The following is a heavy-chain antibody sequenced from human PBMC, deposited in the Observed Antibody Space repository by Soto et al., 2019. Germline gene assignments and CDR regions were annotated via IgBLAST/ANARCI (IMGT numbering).Heavy chain of an antibody. CDR1: GGSISSYY. CDR2: IYYSGST. D-gene: IGHD6-6*01. Sequence: QVQLQESGPGLVKPSETLSLTCTVSGGSISSYYWSWIRQPPGKGLEWIGYIYYSGSTNYNPSLKSRVTISVDTSKNQFSLKLSSVTAADTAVYYCARGYSSSLLGLFDYWGQGTLVTVSS. J-gene: IGHJ4*02. CDR3: ARGYSSSLLGLFDY. V-gene: IGHV4-59*01.